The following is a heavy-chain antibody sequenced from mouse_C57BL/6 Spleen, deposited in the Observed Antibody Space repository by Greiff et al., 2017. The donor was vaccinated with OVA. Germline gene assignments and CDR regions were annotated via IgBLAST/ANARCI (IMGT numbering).Heavy chain of an antibody. CDR3: ARGGNFEAWFAY. CDR2: INPNNGGT. J-gene: IGHJ3*01. CDR1: GYTFTDYY. V-gene: IGHV1-26*01. Sequence: EVQLQESGPELVKPGASVKISCKASGYTFTDYYMNWVKQSHGKSLEWIGDINPNNGGTSYNQKFKGKATLTVDKSSSTAYMELRSLTSEDSAVYYGARGGNFEAWFAYWGQGTLVTVSA.